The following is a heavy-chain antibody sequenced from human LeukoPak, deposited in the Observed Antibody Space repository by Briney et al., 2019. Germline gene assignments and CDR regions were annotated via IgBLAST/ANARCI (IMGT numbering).Heavy chain of an antibody. CDR1: GFTVSSNY. V-gene: IGHV3-53*01. CDR2: IYSGGST. J-gene: IGHJ4*02. CDR3: ARAEVGATPFVFDY. D-gene: IGHD1-26*01. Sequence: GGSLRLSCAASGFTVSSNYMSWVRQAPGKRLEWVSVIYSGGSTYYADSVKGRFTISRDNSKNTLYLQMNSLRAEDTAVYYCARAEVGATPFVFDYWGQGTPVTVSS.